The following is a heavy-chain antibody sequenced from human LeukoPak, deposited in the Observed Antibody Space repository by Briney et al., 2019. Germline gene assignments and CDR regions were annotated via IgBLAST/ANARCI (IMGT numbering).Heavy chain of an antibody. Sequence: PGRSLRLSCAASGFTFSSYGMHWVRQAPGKGLEWVAVISYDGSNKYYADSVKGRFTISRDNSKNTLYLQMNSLRAEDTAVYYCAPPPRGTAMVHDYWGQGTLVTVSS. V-gene: IGHV3-30*03. CDR3: APPPRGTAMVHDY. D-gene: IGHD5-18*01. CDR1: GFTFSSYG. J-gene: IGHJ4*02. CDR2: ISYDGSNK.